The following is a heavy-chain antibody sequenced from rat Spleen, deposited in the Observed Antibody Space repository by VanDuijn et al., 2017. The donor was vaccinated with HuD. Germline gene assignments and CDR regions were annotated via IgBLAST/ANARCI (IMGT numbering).Heavy chain of an antibody. V-gene: IGHV5-29*01. Sequence: EVQLVESDGGLVQPGRSLKLSCAASGFTFSDYYMAWVRQAPTKGLEWVATISYDGSSTYYRDSVKGRFTISRDNAKSTLYLQMDSLRSEDTATYYCARHVDYWGQGTLVTVSS. J-gene: IGHJ3*01. CDR1: GFTFSDYY. CDR2: ISYDGSST. CDR3: ARHVDY.